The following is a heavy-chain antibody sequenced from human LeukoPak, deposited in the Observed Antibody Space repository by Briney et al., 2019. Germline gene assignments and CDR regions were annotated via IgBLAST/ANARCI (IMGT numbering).Heavy chain of an antibody. V-gene: IGHV1-18*01. CDR1: GYTFTSYG. CDR3: AREVGGIAAAGTECDY. J-gene: IGHJ4*02. CDR2: ISAYNGNT. D-gene: IGHD6-13*01. Sequence: EASVKVSCKASGYTFTSYGISWVRQAPGQGLEWMGWISAYNGNTNYAQKLQGRVTMTTDTSTSTAYMELRSLRSDDTAVYYCAREVGGIAAAGTECDYWGQGTLVTVSS.